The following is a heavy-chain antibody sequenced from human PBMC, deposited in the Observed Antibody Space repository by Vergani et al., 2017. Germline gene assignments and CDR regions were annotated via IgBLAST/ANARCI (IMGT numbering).Heavy chain of an antibody. V-gene: IGHV3-30*02. Sequence: GQLVESGGDWVQRGGSLRLSCAASGFISSSYWMSWVRQAPGKGLEWVASIRSDESRRYYGDSMEGPFTISRDNSKNTLYLQMKSLRPEDTAVYYCAKEGGGYCSGGTCYPEYWGQGTLVIVSS. D-gene: IGHD2-15*01. CDR3: AKEGGGYCSGGTCYPEY. CDR2: IRSDESRR. CDR1: GFISSSYW. J-gene: IGHJ4*02.